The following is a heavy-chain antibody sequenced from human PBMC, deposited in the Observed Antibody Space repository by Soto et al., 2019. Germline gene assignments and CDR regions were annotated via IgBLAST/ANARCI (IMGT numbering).Heavy chain of an antibody. D-gene: IGHD6-19*01. CDR1: GFTFSSYA. CDR3: ARGGFSSGWDYWYFDL. V-gene: IGHV3-30-3*01. J-gene: IGHJ2*01. CDR2: ISYDGSNK. Sequence: QVQLVESGGGVVQPGRSLRLSCAASGFTFSSYAMHWVRQAPGKGLEWVAVISYDGSNKYYADSVKGRFTISRDNSKNTRYLQMNSRRAEDTAVYYCARGGFSSGWDYWYFDLWGRGTLVTVSS.